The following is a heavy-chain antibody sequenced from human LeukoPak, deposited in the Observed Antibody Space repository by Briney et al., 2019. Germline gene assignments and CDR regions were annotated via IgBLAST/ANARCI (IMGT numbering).Heavy chain of an antibody. Sequence: PSETLSLTCTVSGGSINSYYWNWIRQPPGKGLEWIGYIYYSGSTNYNPSLKSRVTISVDTSKNQFSLKLSSVTAADTAVYYCARVLVVPAAVYYYYYYYMDVWGKGTTVTVSS. D-gene: IGHD2-2*01. CDR1: GGSINSYY. J-gene: IGHJ6*03. CDR2: IYYSGST. CDR3: ARVLVVPAAVYYYYYYYMDV. V-gene: IGHV4-59*08.